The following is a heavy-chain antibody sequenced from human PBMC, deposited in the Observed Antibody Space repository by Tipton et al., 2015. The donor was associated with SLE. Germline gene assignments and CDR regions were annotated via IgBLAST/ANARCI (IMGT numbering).Heavy chain of an antibody. Sequence: SLRLSCAASGFTFSSYGMHWVRQAPGKGLEWVSSISSSSSYTNYADSVKGRFTISRDNAKNSLYLQMNSLRAEDTAVYYCARETRRYSSAWYRYFDLWGRGTLVTVSS. CDR3: ARETRRYSSAWYRYFDL. D-gene: IGHD6-19*01. J-gene: IGHJ2*01. CDR2: ISSSSSYT. CDR1: GFTFSSYG. V-gene: IGHV3-21*04.